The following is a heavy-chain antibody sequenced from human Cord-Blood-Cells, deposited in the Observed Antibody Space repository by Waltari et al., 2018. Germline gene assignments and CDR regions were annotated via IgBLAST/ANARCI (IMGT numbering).Heavy chain of an antibody. CDR2: INHSGST. CDR1: GGSFSGYY. D-gene: IGHD2-2*01. CDR3: ARGSPGYCSSTSCYGDAFDI. Sequence: QVQLQQRGAGLLKPSETLSLTCAVYGGSFSGYYWSWIRQPPGNGLEWIGEINHSGSTNYNPSLKSRVTISVDTSKNQFSLKLSSVTAADTAVYYCARGSPGYCSSTSCYGDAFDIWGQGTMVTVSS. V-gene: IGHV4-34*01. J-gene: IGHJ3*02.